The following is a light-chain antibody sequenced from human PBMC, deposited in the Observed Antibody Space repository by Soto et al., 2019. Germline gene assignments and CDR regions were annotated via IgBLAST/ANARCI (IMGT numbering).Light chain of an antibody. J-gene: IGKJ1*01. CDR2: DAS. V-gene: IGKV1-5*01. CDR1: QSITNR. Sequence: DIRMTQSLLTIAESLGDRVTXTCRASQSITNRLAWYQQKPGKAPKFLIYDASNLETGVPSRFSGSGSGTEFTLTISSLQPDDFATYYCHDYNTCSEAFGEGTKVDI. CDR3: HDYNTCSEA.